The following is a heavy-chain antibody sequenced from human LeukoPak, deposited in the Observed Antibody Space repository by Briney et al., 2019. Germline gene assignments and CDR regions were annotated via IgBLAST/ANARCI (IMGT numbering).Heavy chain of an antibody. CDR1: GASISGYY. CDR3: ARGRQSGYSYGLDY. J-gene: IGHJ4*02. Sequence: SETLSLTCTVSGASISGYYWSWIRQTPGKGLEWMGYIYFSVSTKYNPSGSTNYSPSLKSRVTISADTSKKQFSLELNSVTAADTAVYYCARGRQSGYSYGLDYWGQGTLVTVSS. V-gene: IGHV4-59*01. D-gene: IGHD5-18*01. CDR2: IYFSVSTKYNPSGST.